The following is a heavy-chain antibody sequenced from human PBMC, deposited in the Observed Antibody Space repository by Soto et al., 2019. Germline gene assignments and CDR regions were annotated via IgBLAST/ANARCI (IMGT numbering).Heavy chain of an antibody. D-gene: IGHD6-13*01. V-gene: IGHV3-21*01. Sequence: GGSLRLSCAASGFTFSSYSMNWVRQAPGKGLEWVSSISSSSSYIYYADSVKGRFTISRDNAKNSLYLQMNSLRAEDTAVYYCARDKGPDSSSWEHDAFDIWGQGTMVTVSS. CDR2: ISSSSSYI. CDR1: GFTFSSYS. J-gene: IGHJ3*02. CDR3: ARDKGPDSSSWEHDAFDI.